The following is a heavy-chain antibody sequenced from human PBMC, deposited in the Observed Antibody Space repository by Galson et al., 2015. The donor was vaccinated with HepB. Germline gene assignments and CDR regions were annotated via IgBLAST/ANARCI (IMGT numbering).Heavy chain of an antibody. V-gene: IGHV1-69*13. D-gene: IGHD2-2*03. CDR2: IIPMFGVL. J-gene: IGHJ4*02. Sequence: SVKVSCKASGVTFSNFAISWVRQAPGQGLEWMGSIIPMFGVLHLARKFQGRVTMTADASTNTAYMELSSLRSEDTAVYFCARPNMDHESSYCFDYWGQGTPVTVSS. CDR1: GVTFSNFA. CDR3: ARPNMDHESSYCFDY.